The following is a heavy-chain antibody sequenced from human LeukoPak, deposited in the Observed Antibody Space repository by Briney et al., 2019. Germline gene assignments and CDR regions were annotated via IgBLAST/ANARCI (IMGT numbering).Heavy chain of an antibody. CDR2: IYYSGST. CDR3: AALDIVATIFGLDAFDI. Sequence: SETLSLTCTVSGDSISSSSYYWGWIRQPPGKGLEWIGYIYYSGSTNYNPSLKSRVTISVDTSKNQFSLKLSSVTAADTAVYYCAALDIVATIFGLDAFDIWGQGTMVTVSS. J-gene: IGHJ3*02. V-gene: IGHV4-61*05. CDR1: GDSISSSSYY. D-gene: IGHD5-12*01.